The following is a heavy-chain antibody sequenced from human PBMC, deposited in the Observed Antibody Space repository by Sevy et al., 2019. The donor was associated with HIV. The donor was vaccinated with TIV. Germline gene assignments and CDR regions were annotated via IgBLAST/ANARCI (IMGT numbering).Heavy chain of an antibody. V-gene: IGHV3-33*01. D-gene: IGHD3-16*01. Sequence: GGSLRLSCAASGFTFSSYGMHWVRQAPGKGLEWVAVIWYDGSNKYYADSVKGRFTISRDNSKNTLYLQMNSLRAEESVVYYCARDPGRGGWFDPWGQGTLVTVSS. CDR1: GFTFSSYG. J-gene: IGHJ5*02. CDR3: ARDPGRGGWFDP. CDR2: IWYDGSNK.